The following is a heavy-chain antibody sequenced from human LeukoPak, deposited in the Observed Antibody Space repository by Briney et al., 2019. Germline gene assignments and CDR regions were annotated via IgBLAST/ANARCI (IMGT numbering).Heavy chain of an antibody. V-gene: IGHV3-23*01. J-gene: IGHJ3*02. CDR2: ISAGGGYT. D-gene: IGHD6-6*01. Sequence: PGGSLRLSCAASGFSFSSYAMIWVRQAPGKGLEWASIISAGGGYTYYADSVKGRFTISRDNSKNTLYLQMNSLRVEDTAVYYCAKDQSHSSSSRGSFDIWGQGIMVTVSS. CDR3: AKDQSHSSSSRGSFDI. CDR1: GFSFSSYA.